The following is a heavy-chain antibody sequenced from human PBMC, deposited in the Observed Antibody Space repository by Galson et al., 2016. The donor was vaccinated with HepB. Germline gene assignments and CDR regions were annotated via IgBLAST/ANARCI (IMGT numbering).Heavy chain of an antibody. CDR1: GFTLSDSY. Sequence: SLRLSCAASGFTLSDSYMAWIRLAPGKGLEWISYISSNSGGGAIYYADSVQGRFTISRDNAKNSLSPQMNSLRAEDTAVYYCARGVGFYTWGQGTRVTVSS. V-gene: IGHV3-11*01. CDR3: ARGVGFYT. J-gene: IGHJ4*02. CDR2: ISSNSGGGAI. D-gene: IGHD3-3*01.